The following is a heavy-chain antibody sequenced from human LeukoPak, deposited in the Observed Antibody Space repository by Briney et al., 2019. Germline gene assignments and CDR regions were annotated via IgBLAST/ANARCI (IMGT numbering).Heavy chain of an antibody. Sequence: PGGSLRLSCAASGFTFSSYWMHWVRQAPGKGLLWVSRINSDGRSTSHADSVKGRFTISRDNAKNTLYLQMDSLRAEDTAVYYCAREYSSSWPLFDYWGQGTLVTVSS. D-gene: IGHD6-13*01. V-gene: IGHV3-74*01. CDR2: INSDGRST. CDR3: AREYSSSWPLFDY. J-gene: IGHJ4*02. CDR1: GFTFSSYW.